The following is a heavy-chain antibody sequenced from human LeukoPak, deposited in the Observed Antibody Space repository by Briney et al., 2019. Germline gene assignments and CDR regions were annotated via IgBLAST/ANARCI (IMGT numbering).Heavy chain of an antibody. V-gene: IGHV1-24*01. CDR3: ATAPIAAALLVVP. CDR2: FDPEDGET. Sequence: GASVKVSCKVSGYTLTELSMHWVRQAPGKGLEWMGGFDPEDGETIYAQKFQGRVIMTEDTSTDTAYMELSSLRSEDTAVYYCATAPIAAALLVVPWGQGTLVTVSS. J-gene: IGHJ5*02. CDR1: GYTLTELS. D-gene: IGHD6-13*01.